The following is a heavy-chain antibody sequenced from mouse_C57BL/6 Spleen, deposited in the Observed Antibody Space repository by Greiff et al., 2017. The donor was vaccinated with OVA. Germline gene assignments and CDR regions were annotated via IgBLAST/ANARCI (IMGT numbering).Heavy chain of an antibody. J-gene: IGHJ4*01. V-gene: IGHV1-61*01. CDR3: ARGDYYGSSYEAMDY. Sequence: VQLQQPGAELVRPGSSVKLSCKASGYTFTSYWMDWVKQRPGQGLEWIGNINPSDSETHYNQKFKDKATLTVDKSSSTAYMQLSSLTSYDSAVDYCARGDYYGSSYEAMDYWGQGTSVTVSS. CDR2: INPSDSET. D-gene: IGHD1-1*01. CDR1: GYTFTSYW.